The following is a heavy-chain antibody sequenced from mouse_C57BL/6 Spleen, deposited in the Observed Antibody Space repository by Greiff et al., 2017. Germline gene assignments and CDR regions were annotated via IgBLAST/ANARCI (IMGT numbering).Heavy chain of an antibody. CDR2: IRNKANGFTT. V-gene: IGHV7-3*01. D-gene: IGHD3-3*01. CDR1: GFTFTDYY. Sequence: MLVASGGGLVQPGGSLSLSCAASGFTFTDYYMSLVRQPPGKALEWLGFIRNKANGFTTEYSVSLKGRFTISRDNYQSILYLQMNALRAEDSATYYCARYGAGYYFDYWGQGTTLTVSS. CDR3: ARYGAGYYFDY. J-gene: IGHJ2*01.